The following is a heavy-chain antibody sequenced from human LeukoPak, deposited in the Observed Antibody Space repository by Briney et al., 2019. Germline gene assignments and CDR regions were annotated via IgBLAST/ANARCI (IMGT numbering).Heavy chain of an antibody. D-gene: IGHD1-26*01. CDR1: GGTFSSYA. CDR2: IIPIFGTA. V-gene: IGHV1-69*13. Sequence: GASVKVSCKASGGTFSSYAISWVRQAPGQGLEWMGGIIPIFGTANYAQKFQGRVTITADESTSTAYMELSSLRSEDTAVYYCARDQIGYYDNWFDPWGQGTLVTVSS. CDR3: ARDQIGYYDNWFDP. J-gene: IGHJ5*02.